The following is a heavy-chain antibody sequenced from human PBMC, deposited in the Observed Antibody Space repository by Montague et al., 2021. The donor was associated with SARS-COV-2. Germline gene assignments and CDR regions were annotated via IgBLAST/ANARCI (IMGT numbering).Heavy chain of an antibody. J-gene: IGHJ4*02. CDR2: IKQDGSEA. Sequence: SLRLSCAASGFTLNNYRMNWVRQTPGKGLEWVANIKQDGSEAYYMDSVKGRFTISRDNAKKSLHLQMNRLRDEDTAVYYCATLIYRYGAFDYWGQGTLVIVSS. D-gene: IGHD4/OR15-4a*01. V-gene: IGHV3-7*01. CDR3: ATLIYRYGAFDY. CDR1: GFTLNNYR.